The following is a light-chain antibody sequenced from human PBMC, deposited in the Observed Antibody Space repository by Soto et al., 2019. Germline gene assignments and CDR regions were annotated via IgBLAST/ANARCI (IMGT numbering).Light chain of an antibody. CDR3: QQSYSNPLT. V-gene: IGKV1-39*01. J-gene: IGKJ4*01. CDR1: ETITRY. CDR2: AAT. Sequence: DIPMTQSPSSLSASVGERVIITCRASETITRYLNWYQSKPGKAPRLLISAATTLESGVPSRFSASHSGTDFTLTISSLQPEDFATYYCQQSYSNPLTFGGGTKV.